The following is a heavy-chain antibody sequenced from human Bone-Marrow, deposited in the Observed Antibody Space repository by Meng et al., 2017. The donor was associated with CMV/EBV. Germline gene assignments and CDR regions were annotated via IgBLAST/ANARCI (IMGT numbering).Heavy chain of an antibody. CDR1: TFSIYA. Sequence: TFSIYAMSWVRQAPGKGLEWVSGISGSGSSTSYADSVKGRFTISRDNSKKTLYLQMNSLRAEDTAIFYCAKDQDCSGSSCNSRGFDYWGQGTLVTVSS. D-gene: IGHD2-15*01. CDR2: ISGSGSST. J-gene: IGHJ4*02. V-gene: IGHV3-23*01. CDR3: AKDQDCSGSSCNSRGFDY.